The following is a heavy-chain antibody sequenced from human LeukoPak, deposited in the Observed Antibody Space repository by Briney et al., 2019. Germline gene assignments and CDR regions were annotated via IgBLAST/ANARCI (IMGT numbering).Heavy chain of an antibody. V-gene: IGHV4-39*07. CDR2: IYYSGST. CDR3: ARVRYYYDSSGYPYYYYYGMDV. Sequence: SETLSLTCTVSGGSISSSSYYWGWIRQPPGKGLEWIGSIYYSGSTYYNPSLKSRVTISVDTSKNQFSLKLSSVTAADTGVYYCARVRYYYDSSGYPYYYYYGMDVWGQGTTVTVSS. D-gene: IGHD3-22*01. CDR1: GGSISSSSYY. J-gene: IGHJ6*02.